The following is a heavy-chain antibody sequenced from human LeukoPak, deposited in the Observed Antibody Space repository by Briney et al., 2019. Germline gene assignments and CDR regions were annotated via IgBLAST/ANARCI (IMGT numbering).Heavy chain of an antibody. CDR2: IYTSGST. CDR1: GGSIRSYY. J-gene: IGHJ6*03. D-gene: IGHD2-2*01. CDR3: ARLSDCSSSSCPYYYYMDV. V-gene: IGHV4-4*07. Sequence: PSETLSLTCTLSGGSIRSYYWSWIRQPAGKGLEWIRRIYTSGSTNYNPSLESRVTMSVDTSKNQFSLKLSSVTAADTAVYYCARLSDCSSSSCPYYYYMDVWGKGTTVTVSS.